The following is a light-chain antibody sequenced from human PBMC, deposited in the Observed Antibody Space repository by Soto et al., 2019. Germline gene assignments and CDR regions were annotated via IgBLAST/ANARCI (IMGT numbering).Light chain of an antibody. CDR2: KAS. V-gene: IGKV1-5*03. CDR1: QSVSGW. J-gene: IGKJ4*01. Sequence: DIQMTQSPSTLSASVGDRVTITCRASQSVSGWLAWYQQRPGKAPNLLVSKASSLESGVPSRFSGSGSGTESTLTISSLQPDDFATYYCQHYDTYPLTFGGGTKVEIK. CDR3: QHYDTYPLT.